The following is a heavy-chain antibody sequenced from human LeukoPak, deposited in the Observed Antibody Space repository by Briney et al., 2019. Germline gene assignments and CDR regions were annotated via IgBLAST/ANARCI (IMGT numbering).Heavy chain of an antibody. Sequence: PGGSLRLSCAASESTFSSYSMRWVRHAPGKGLEWVSAISSRSAHIYYADSVKGRFTISRDNAKNSLYLEMKNLRADDTAVYYCARDRSTSRYYHGMDVWGPGTTVIVSS. CDR2: ISSRSAHI. CDR1: ESTFSSYS. V-gene: IGHV3-21*01. J-gene: IGHJ6*02. CDR3: ARDRSTSRYYHGMDV. D-gene: IGHD2-2*01.